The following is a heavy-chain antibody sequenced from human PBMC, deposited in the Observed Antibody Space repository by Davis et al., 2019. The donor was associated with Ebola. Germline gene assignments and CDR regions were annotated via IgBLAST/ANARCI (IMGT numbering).Heavy chain of an antibody. D-gene: IGHD5-12*01. CDR1: GFTFNKFW. CDR2: IKQDGSEK. J-gene: IGHJ4*02. CDR3: ARRGYSALD. V-gene: IGHV3-7*03. Sequence: GESLKISCAASGFTFNKFWMSWVRQAPGKGLEWVANIKQDGSEKYYVDSVKGRFTISRDNAKNSLYLQMNSLRAEVTAVYYCARRGYSALDWGQGTLVTVSS.